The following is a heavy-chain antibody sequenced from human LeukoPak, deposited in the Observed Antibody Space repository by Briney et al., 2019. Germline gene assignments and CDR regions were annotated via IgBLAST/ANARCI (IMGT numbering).Heavy chain of an antibody. J-gene: IGHJ4*02. V-gene: IGHV4-4*07. Sequence: PSETLSLTCAVSGGSISNCYWSWIRQPAGNGLEWIGRIYTSGSTNYNPSLKSRVTMSVDTSKNQFSLKLNSVTAADTAVYYCAREQGTGTSSRYFDYWGQGTLVTVSS. CDR1: GGSISNCY. CDR2: IYTSGST. D-gene: IGHD1-1*01. CDR3: AREQGTGTSSRYFDY.